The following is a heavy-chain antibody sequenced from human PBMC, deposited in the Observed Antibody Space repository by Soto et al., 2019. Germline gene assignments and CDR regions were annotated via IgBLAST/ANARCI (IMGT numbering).Heavy chain of an antibody. Sequence: QVRLQESGPGLVKPSETLSLTCTVSGGSISSYYWSWIRQPPGKGLEWIGYIYYSGSTNYNPSLKSRATISADTSKNQFSLKLSSVTAADTAVYYCARGGTMVRGVTFPEVWGQGTLVTVSS. V-gene: IGHV4-59*01. J-gene: IGHJ4*01. CDR1: GGSISSYY. CDR2: IYYSGST. CDR3: ARGGTMVRGVTFPEV. D-gene: IGHD3-10*01.